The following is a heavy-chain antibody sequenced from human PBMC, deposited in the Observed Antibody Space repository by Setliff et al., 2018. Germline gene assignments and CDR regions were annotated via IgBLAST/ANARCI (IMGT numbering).Heavy chain of an antibody. J-gene: IGHJ4*02. CDR1: GYTFTNYD. Sequence: EASVKVSCKASGYTFTNYDINWVRQATGQGLEWMGWMNPNNGNTGYSQKFQGRVTMTRNTSTSTAYMEVSSLRSEDTAAYYCARGLSDYYYESGSFPILGYWGQGTLVTVSS. D-gene: IGHD3-10*01. CDR3: ARGLSDYYYESGSFPILGY. V-gene: IGHV1-8*01. CDR2: MNPNNGNT.